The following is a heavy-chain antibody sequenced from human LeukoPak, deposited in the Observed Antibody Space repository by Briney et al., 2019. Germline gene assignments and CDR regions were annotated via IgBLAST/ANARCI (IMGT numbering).Heavy chain of an antibody. Sequence: SETLSLTCAVYGGSFSGYYWSWIRQPPGKGLEWIGEINHSGSTNYNPSLKSRVTISVDTSKNQFSLKLSSVTAADTAVYYCARHAVDGYNYYYYYYYMDVWGKGTTVTVSS. V-gene: IGHV4-34*01. CDR2: INHSGST. D-gene: IGHD5-24*01. CDR1: GGSFSGYY. CDR3: ARHAVDGYNYYYYYYYMDV. J-gene: IGHJ6*03.